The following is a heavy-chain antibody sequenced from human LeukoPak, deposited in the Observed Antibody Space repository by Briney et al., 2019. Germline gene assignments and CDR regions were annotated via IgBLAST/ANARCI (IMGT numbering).Heavy chain of an antibody. CDR2: IKQDGSEK. J-gene: IGHJ6*02. CDR3: ARDIHPRQNYYYYYGMDV. Sequence: PGGSLRLSCAASGFTFSNYWMNWVRQAPGKGLEWVANIKQDGSEKYYVDSVKGRFTISRDNAKNSLYLQMNSLRAEDTAVYYCARDIHPRQNYYYYYGMDVWGQGTTVTVSS. CDR1: GFTFSNYW. V-gene: IGHV3-7*01.